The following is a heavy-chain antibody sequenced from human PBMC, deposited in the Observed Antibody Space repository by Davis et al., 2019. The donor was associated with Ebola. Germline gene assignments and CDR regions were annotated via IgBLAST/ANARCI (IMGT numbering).Heavy chain of an antibody. Sequence: GGSLRLSCTASGFTFGDYAVTWVRQAPGKGLEWVGFIRSKANGEAIEYAASVKGRFIISRDDSKSVAHLHMNSLKSEDTAVYYCALVYCSTTSCHYYYGMDVWGQGTTVTVSS. CDR1: GFTFGDYA. V-gene: IGHV3-49*04. CDR3: ALVYCSTTSCHYYYGMDV. J-gene: IGHJ6*02. CDR2: IRSKANGEAI. D-gene: IGHD2-2*01.